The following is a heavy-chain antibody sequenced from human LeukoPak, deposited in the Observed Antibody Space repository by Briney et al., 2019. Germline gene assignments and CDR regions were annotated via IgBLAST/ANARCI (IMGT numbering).Heavy chain of an antibody. CDR3: ARELPRIGGQTDASDI. V-gene: IGHV3-74*01. CDR2: CKNDGSST. CDR1: GLTSSGDW. D-gene: IGHD3-16*01. Sequence: GGSLRLSCAVSGLTSSGDWMHWVRQAPGKGLVWVSRCKNDGSSTSYADFVKGRFTISRDNAKNTLYLQMNSLRPEDTAVYYCARELPRIGGQTDASDIWGQGTMVTVS. J-gene: IGHJ3*02.